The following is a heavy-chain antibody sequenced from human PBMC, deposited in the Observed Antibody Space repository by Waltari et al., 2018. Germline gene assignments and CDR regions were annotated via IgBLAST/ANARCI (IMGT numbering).Heavy chain of an antibody. CDR1: GFTFSSYA. CDR2: ISGSGGST. D-gene: IGHD6-6*01. V-gene: IGHV3-23*01. Sequence: EVQLLESGGGLVQPGGSLRLSCAASGFTFSSYAMSWVRQAPGKGLEWVSAISGSGGSTYYADSVKGRFTISRDNSKNTLYLQMNSLRAEDTAVYYCAKAGIAARPYCYYMDVWGKGTTVTVSS. J-gene: IGHJ6*03. CDR3: AKAGIAARPYCYYMDV.